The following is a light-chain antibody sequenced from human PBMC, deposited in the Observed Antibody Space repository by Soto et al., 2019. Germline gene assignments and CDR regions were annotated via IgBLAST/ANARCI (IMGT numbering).Light chain of an antibody. Sequence: EVVLTQSPGSLSLSPGQRATLSCRASQSVDSTFFAWYQKKPGQAPRLLIYGASKRATGIPDRFSGSVSGTDFTLIISRLEPEDLAVYYCQQYMSSVTFGQGTKVEIK. J-gene: IGKJ1*01. CDR2: GAS. CDR1: QSVDSTF. CDR3: QQYMSSVT. V-gene: IGKV3-20*01.